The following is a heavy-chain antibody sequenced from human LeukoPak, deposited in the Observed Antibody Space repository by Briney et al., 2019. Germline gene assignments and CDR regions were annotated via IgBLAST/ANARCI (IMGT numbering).Heavy chain of an antibody. V-gene: IGHV3-7*01. CDR1: GFIFSNYW. D-gene: IGHD3-16*01. CDR2: IKKDGSET. Sequence: GGSLSLSCASSGFIFSNYWMSWLREPAGKGLEWVAHIKKDGSETKYVDSVKGRFTISSDNTNTSEYLQRNSLNDDAAVVYYCVMDTYGSDDFWGQGTLVTVSS. J-gene: IGHJ4*02. CDR3: VMDTYGSDDF.